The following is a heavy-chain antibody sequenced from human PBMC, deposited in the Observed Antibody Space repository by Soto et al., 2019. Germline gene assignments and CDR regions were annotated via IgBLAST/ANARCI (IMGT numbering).Heavy chain of an antibody. J-gene: IGHJ4*02. Sequence: GGSLRLSCAASGFRFDDYAMHWVRQTPGKGLEWVSGISWNSIIVGYADSVKGRFTISRDNAKNSLYLLMNSLRAEDTALYYCAKGPYGTGTYYFGYWGQGTPVTVSS. CDR2: ISWNSIIV. CDR3: AKGPYGTGTYYFGY. D-gene: IGHD3-10*01. V-gene: IGHV3-9*01. CDR1: GFRFDDYA.